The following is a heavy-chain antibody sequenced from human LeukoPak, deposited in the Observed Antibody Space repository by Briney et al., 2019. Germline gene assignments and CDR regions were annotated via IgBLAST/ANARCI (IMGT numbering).Heavy chain of an antibody. CDR1: GYTFTGYY. CDR2: INPSGGST. CDR3: ARGESGSYYHYYYYYGMDV. V-gene: IGHV1-46*01. Sequence: ASVKVSCKASGYTFTGYYMHWVRQAPGQGLEWMGIINPSGGSTSYAQKFQGRVTMTRDTSTSTVYMELSSLRSEDTAVYYCARGESGSYYHYYYYYGMDVWGQGATVTVSS. J-gene: IGHJ6*02. D-gene: IGHD1-26*01.